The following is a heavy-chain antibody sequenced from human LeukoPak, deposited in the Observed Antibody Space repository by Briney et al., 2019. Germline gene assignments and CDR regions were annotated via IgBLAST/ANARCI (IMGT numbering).Heavy chain of an antibody. CDR1: GYTFTSYG. D-gene: IGHD6-13*01. CDR3: ARDRISVGQQLVKDYYYYYYMDV. J-gene: IGHJ6*03. V-gene: IGHV1-18*01. Sequence: GASVKVSCKASGYTFTSYGISWVRQAPGQGLEWMGWISAYNGNTNYAQKLQGRVTMTTDTSTSTAYMELRSLRSDDTAVYYCARDRISVGQQLVKDYYYYYYMDVWGKGTTVTISS. CDR2: ISAYNGNT.